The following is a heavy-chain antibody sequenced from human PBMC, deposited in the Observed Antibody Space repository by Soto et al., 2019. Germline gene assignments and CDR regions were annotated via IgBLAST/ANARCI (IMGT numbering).Heavy chain of an antibody. J-gene: IGHJ3*02. V-gene: IGHV3-13*01. Sequence: GGSLSLSCAASGFTFSSYDMHRVRQATAKGLEWVSAIGTAGDTYYPGSVKGRFTISRENAKNSLYLQMNSLRAGDTAVYYYARGDDAFDIWGQRTIVTVSS. CDR2: IGTAGDT. CDR3: ARGDDAFDI. CDR1: GFTFSSYD.